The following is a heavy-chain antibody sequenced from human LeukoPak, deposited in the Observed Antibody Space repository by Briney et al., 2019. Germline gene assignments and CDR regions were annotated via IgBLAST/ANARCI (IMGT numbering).Heavy chain of an antibody. CDR1: GGSISSSSYY. D-gene: IGHD6-19*01. J-gene: IGHJ4*02. CDR3: ARTQWLVPTNFDY. Sequence: PSETLSLTCTVSGGSISSSSYYWGWIRQPPGKGLEWIGSIYYSGSTYYNPSLKSRVTIFVDTSKNQFSLKLSSVTAAGTAVYYCARTQWLVPTNFDYWGQGTLVTVSS. V-gene: IGHV4-39*01. CDR2: IYYSGST.